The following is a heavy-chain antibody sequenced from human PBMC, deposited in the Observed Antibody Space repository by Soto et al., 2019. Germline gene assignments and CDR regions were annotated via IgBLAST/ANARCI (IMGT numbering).Heavy chain of an antibody. Sequence: PGGSLRLSCAASGFTFSSYGMHWVRQAPGKGLEWVAVISYDGSNKYYADSVKGRFTISRDNSKNTLYLQMNSLRAEDTAVYYCAKAVAAGTTRGYFDYWGQGTLVTVSS. V-gene: IGHV3-30*18. CDR1: GFTFSSYG. CDR2: ISYDGSNK. J-gene: IGHJ4*02. CDR3: AKAVAAGTTRGYFDY. D-gene: IGHD1-7*01.